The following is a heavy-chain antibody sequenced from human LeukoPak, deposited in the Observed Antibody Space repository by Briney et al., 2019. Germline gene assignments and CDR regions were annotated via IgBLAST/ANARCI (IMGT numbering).Heavy chain of an antibody. CDR1: GYTLSGYY. CDR2: INPNNGDT. V-gene: IGHV1-2*02. J-gene: IGHJ4*02. CDR3: ARDKGGRYYPPDY. Sequence: SVKVSCKTSGYTLSGYYIHWVRQAPGQGLEWMGWINPNNGDTVYEQKFQGRVTVTRDTSITTAYMELNRLKSDDTAVYYCARDKGGRYYPPDYWGQGTPVTVSS. D-gene: IGHD1-26*01.